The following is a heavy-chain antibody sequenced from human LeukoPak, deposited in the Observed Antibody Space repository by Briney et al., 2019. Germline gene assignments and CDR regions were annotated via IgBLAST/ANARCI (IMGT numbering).Heavy chain of an antibody. Sequence: GGSLRLSCAASGFTFDDYGMTWVRHAPGGGLEWVYGINWNGGSTGYADSVKGRFTISRDNAKNSLYLQMNSLRAEDTAFYYCARSGGYSLARDWFDPWGQGTLVTVSS. J-gene: IGHJ5*02. CDR3: ARSGGYSLARDWFDP. V-gene: IGHV3-20*04. CDR2: INWNGGST. CDR1: GFTFDDYG. D-gene: IGHD2-15*01.